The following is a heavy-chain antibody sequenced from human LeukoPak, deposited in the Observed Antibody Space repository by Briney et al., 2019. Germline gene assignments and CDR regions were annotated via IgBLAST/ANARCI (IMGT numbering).Heavy chain of an antibody. J-gene: IGHJ5*02. Sequence: GGSMRLSCAASGFTFSSYAMSWVRQAPGKGLERVSAISGSGGSTYYAESVKGRFTISRDNSKNTLYLQMNSLRAEDTAVYYCAKDRDCSSTSCLGWFDPWGQGTLVTVSS. CDR1: GFTFSSYA. D-gene: IGHD2-2*01. CDR2: ISGSGGST. CDR3: AKDRDCSSTSCLGWFDP. V-gene: IGHV3-23*01.